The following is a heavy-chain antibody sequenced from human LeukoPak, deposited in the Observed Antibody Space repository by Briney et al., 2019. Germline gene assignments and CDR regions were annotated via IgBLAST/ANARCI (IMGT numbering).Heavy chain of an antibody. D-gene: IGHD1-14*01. CDR3: TTIYAEPVPY. J-gene: IGHJ4*02. CDR1: GFTFSSYW. V-gene: IGHV3-15*01. CDR2: IKSRTDGGTT. Sequence: GGSLRLSCAASGFTFSSYWMSWVRQAPGKGLEWVGRIKSRTDGGTTDYAAPVKGRFTISRDDSKNTLYLQMKSLKSEDTATYYCTTIYAEPVPYWGQGTQVTVSA.